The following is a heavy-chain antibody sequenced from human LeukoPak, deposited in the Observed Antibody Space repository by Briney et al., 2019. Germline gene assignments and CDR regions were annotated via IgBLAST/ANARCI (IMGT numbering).Heavy chain of an antibody. CDR3: ARAHPRAITLIRGVSDY. Sequence: GGSLRLSCAASGFTFNRYWMSWVRQAPGKELQWVANIKQDGSAKYYVDSVKGRFTISRDNAKNSLYLQMNSLRAEDTAVYYCARAHPRAITLIRGVSDYRGQGTLVTVSS. J-gene: IGHJ4*02. V-gene: IGHV3-7*01. CDR1: GFTFNRYW. CDR2: IKQDGSAK. D-gene: IGHD3-10*01.